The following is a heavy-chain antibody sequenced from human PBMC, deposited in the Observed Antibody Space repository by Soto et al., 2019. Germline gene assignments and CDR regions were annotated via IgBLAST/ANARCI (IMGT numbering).Heavy chain of an antibody. V-gene: IGHV4-61*01. Sequence: PSETLSLTCSVSGGSVSSGSFHWSWIRQPPWKGLQFIGSIFYNGTANYSPSLNNRVSISIDTSQSQFFLQLISVAAADTAVYYCARIGGWYDIDFWGQGSLVTVSS. D-gene: IGHD6-19*01. CDR2: IFYNGTA. CDR1: GGSVSSGSFH. J-gene: IGHJ4*02. CDR3: ARIGGWYDIDF.